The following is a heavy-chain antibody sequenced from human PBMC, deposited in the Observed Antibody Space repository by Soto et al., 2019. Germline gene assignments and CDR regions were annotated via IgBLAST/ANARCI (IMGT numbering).Heavy chain of an antibody. D-gene: IGHD2-15*01. V-gene: IGHV1-3*01. CDR2: INAGNGNT. CDR3: ARDLGWAGYCSGGSCSPTYYYYYYYMDV. J-gene: IGHJ6*03. Sequence: ASVKVSCKASGYTFTSYAKHWVRQAPGQRLEWMGWINAGNGNTKYSQKFQGRVTITRDTSASTAYMELSSLRSEDTAVYYCARDLGWAGYCSGGSCSPTYYYYYYYMDVWGKGTTVTVSS. CDR1: GYTFTSYA.